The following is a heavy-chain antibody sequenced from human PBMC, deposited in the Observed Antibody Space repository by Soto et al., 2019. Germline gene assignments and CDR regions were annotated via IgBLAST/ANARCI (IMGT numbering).Heavy chain of an antibody. CDR3: ARGLRYSGMDV. CDR2: IYYGGST. CDR1: GGSIGSGDYY. V-gene: IGHV4-31*03. J-gene: IGHJ6*02. Sequence: SETLSLTCTVSGGSIGSGDYYWSWIRQLPGKGLEWIGYIYYGGSTQYNPSLKSRLMQSIDAPNNQLSLKLSSVTAADTAVYYCARGLRYSGMDVWGQGTTVTVSS.